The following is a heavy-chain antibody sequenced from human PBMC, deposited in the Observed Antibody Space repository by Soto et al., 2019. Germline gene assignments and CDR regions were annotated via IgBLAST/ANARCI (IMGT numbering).Heavy chain of an antibody. J-gene: IGHJ3*02. CDR3: ARGVYYYDSSGYYLDAFEI. V-gene: IGHV4-31*03. CDR1: GGSISSGGYY. CDR2: IYYSGST. D-gene: IGHD3-22*01. Sequence: SETLSLTCTVSGGSISSGGYYWSWVRQHPGKGLEWIGYIYYSGSTYYNPSLKSRVTISVDTSKNQFSLKLSSVTAADTAVYYCARGVYYYDSSGYYLDAFEILGQGTMVTVSS.